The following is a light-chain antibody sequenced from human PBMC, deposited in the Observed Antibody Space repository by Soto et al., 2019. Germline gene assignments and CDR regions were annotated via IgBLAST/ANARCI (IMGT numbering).Light chain of an antibody. V-gene: IGKV1-8*01. CDR3: QHYYSYRLT. CDR1: QGISSY. CDR2: AAS. Sequence: AIRMTHSPSSLSASTGDRVTITCRASQGISSYLAWYQQKQGKAPKLLIYAASTLQSGVPSRFSGSGSGAWVALAISCLQSEDFATYYCQHYYSYRLTLGGGTKVHIK. J-gene: IGKJ4*01.